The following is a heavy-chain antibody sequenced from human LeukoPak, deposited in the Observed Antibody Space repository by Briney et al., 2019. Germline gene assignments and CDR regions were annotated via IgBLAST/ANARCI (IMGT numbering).Heavy chain of an antibody. D-gene: IGHD3-10*01. Sequence: ASVKVSCKASQYTFTDYAVHWVRQAPGQRLEWMGWINAGNGNTKYSQKFQGRVTITRDISASTAYMELSSLRSEDTAVYYCARASQLLWFGDSLYNWFDPWGQGTLVTVSS. V-gene: IGHV1-3*01. CDR1: QYTFTDYA. J-gene: IGHJ5*02. CDR2: INAGNGNT. CDR3: ARASQLLWFGDSLYNWFDP.